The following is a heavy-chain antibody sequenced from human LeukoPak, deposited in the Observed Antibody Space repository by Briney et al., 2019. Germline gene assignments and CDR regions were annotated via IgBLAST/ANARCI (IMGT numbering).Heavy chain of an antibody. Sequence: HSGGSLRLSCAASGFTFSNYEMNWVRQAPGKGLDWVSYITGSGSTIYYADSVRGRFTISRDNAKKSLYLHMNSLRAEDTAVYYCARGPVTRFEIWGQGTMVTVSS. CDR2: ITGSGSTI. V-gene: IGHV3-48*03. CDR3: ARGPVTRFEI. J-gene: IGHJ3*02. CDR1: GFTFSNYE. D-gene: IGHD4-17*01.